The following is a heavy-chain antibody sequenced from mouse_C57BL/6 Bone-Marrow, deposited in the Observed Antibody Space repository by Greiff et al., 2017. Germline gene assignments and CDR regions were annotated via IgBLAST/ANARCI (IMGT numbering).Heavy chain of an antibody. CDR2: IDPENGDT. V-gene: IGHV14-4*01. Sequence: DVKLQESGAELVRPGASVKLSCTASGFNIKDDYMHWVKQRPEQGLEWIGWIDPENGDTEYASKFQGKATITADTSSNTAYLQLSSLTSEDTAGDYWTTWAYWGQGTLVTVSA. CDR3: TTWAY. J-gene: IGHJ3*01. CDR1: GFNIKDDY.